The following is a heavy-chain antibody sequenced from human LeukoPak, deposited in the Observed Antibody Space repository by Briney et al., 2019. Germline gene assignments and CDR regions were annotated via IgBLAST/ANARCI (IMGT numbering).Heavy chain of an antibody. CDR2: IDWDDDK. D-gene: IGHD1-26*01. CDR1: GFSLSTSGMC. Sequence: SGPTLVNPTQTLTLTCTFSGFSLSTSGMCVSWIRQPPGKALEWLALIDWDDDKYYSTSPKTRLTITKDTSKNQVVLTMTNMDPVDTATYYCARRKVGATSAFAFDIWGQGTMVTVSS. V-gene: IGHV2-70*01. CDR3: ARRKVGATSAFAFDI. J-gene: IGHJ3*02.